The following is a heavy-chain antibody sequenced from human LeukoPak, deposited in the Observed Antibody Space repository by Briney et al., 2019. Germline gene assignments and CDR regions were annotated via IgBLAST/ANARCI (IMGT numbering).Heavy chain of an antibody. CDR1: GGTFSSYA. V-gene: IGHV1-69*13. Sequence: SVKVSCKASGGTFSSYAISWVRQAPGQGLEWMGGIIPIFGTANYAQKFQGRVTITADESTSTAYMELSSLRSEDTAVYYCARDGAGAVAPAYYYYGMDVWGQGTTVTVSS. J-gene: IGHJ6*02. CDR3: ARDGAGAVAPAYYYYGMDV. D-gene: IGHD6-19*01. CDR2: IIPIFGTA.